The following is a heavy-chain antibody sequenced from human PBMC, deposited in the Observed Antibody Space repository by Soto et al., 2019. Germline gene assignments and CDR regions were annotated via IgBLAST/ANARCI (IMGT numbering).Heavy chain of an antibody. CDR1: GGSLTSYP. CDR3: ARGWGLVS. V-gene: IGHV1-69*01. D-gene: IGHD3-16*01. J-gene: IGHJ4*02. CDR2: IIPIHGTT. Sequence: QMEQSGAEVRKPGSSVKVSCKPSGGSLTSYPMAWVRQAPGQGLEWMGGIIPIHGTTEYAQKFQGRVTITADESTNRATLELPGLTSEDTAVYYCARGWGLVSWGQGTLVTVSS.